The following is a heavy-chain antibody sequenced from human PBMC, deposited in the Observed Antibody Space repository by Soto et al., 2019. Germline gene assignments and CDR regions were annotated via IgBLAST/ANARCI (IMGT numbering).Heavy chain of an antibody. D-gene: IGHD2-15*01. J-gene: IGHJ4*02. V-gene: IGHV4-30-2*01. CDR1: GGSISSGGYS. CDR2: IYHSGST. Sequence: QLQLQESGSGLVKPSQTLSLTCAVSGGSISSGGYSWSWIRQPPGKGLEWIGYIYHSGSTYYKPSLKSRVSISVDRCTNPFSLKLSAVTAADRAVYYCARWQVVAAQHWGQGTLVTVYS. CDR3: ARWQVVAAQH.